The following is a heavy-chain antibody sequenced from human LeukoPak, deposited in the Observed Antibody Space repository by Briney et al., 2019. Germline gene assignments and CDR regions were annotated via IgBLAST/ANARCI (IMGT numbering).Heavy chain of an antibody. CDR1: GFTFRTYS. D-gene: IGHD3-16*01. V-gene: IGHV3-21*01. J-gene: IGHJ4*02. Sequence: GGSLRLSCAASGFTFRTYSMNWVRQAPGKGLEWVSSIDGSSRSLYYADAVKGRFTISRDNAKNSLYLQMNSLRAEDTAVYYCVLPGLGGVIYWGQGTLVTVSS. CDR2: IDGSSRSL. CDR3: VLPGLGGVIY.